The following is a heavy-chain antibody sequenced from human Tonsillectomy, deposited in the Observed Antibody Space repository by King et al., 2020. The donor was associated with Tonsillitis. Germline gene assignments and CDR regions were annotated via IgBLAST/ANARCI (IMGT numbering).Heavy chain of an antibody. D-gene: IGHD5-12*01. V-gene: IGHV1-2*02. CDR1: GYTFTGYY. CDR2: INPNSGGA. Sequence: QLVQSGAEVKKPGASVKVSCKASGYTFTGYYVHWVRQAPGQGLEWMGWINPNSGGANYAQKIQGRVTMTRDTSISTAYMELSRLRSDDTAVYYCAREAIVATGPDAFDIWGQGTMVTVSS. J-gene: IGHJ3*02. CDR3: AREAIVATGPDAFDI.